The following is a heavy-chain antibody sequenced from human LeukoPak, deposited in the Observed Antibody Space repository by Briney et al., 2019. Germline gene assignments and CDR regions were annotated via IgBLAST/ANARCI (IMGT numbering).Heavy chain of an antibody. D-gene: IGHD1-14*01. CDR2: IKNKAESYTT. V-gene: IGHV3-72*01. Sequence: WGSLSLTCVASGFSFSDHYMDWVRQAPGKGLEWVGRIKNKAESYTTEYAASVKGRFTISRDESKNSLYLQMNSLKTEDTAVYYCARAERLGPFEYWGQGTLLSVSS. CDR1: GFSFSDHY. J-gene: IGHJ4*02. CDR3: ARAERLGPFEY.